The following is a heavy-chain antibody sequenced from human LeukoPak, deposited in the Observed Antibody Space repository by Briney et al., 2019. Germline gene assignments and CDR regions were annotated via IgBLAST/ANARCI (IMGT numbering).Heavy chain of an antibody. CDR3: ARGPLAYSGISGGDY. Sequence: ASVKVSCKASGYTFTSYGISWVRQAPGQGLEWMGWVSAYNGNTNYALKLQGRVTMTTDTSTSTAYMELRSLRSGDTAVYYCARGPLAYSGISGGDYWGQGTLVTVSS. CDR2: VSAYNGNT. D-gene: IGHD1-26*01. CDR1: GYTFTSYG. V-gene: IGHV1-18*01. J-gene: IGHJ4*02.